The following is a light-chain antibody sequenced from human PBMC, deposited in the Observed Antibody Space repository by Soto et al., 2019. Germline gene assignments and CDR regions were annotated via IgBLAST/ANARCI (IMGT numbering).Light chain of an antibody. Sequence: AMQLTHSPSSLSASVGDRVTITCRASQCISRSLDWYQQKPRKAPKLLIYDASSLESGVPSSFSGSGSGTDFTLPISNLQPEDFAHQYSLHRITFGQGTRLEIK. V-gene: IGKV1-13*02. CDR2: DAS. CDR1: QCISRS. CDR3: LHRIT. J-gene: IGKJ5*01.